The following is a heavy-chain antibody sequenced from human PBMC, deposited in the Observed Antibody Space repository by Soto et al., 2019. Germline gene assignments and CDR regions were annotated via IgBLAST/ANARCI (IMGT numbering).Heavy chain of an antibody. V-gene: IGHV3-30*03. CDR1: GFTFSSYG. Sequence: GGSLRLSCAASGFTFSSYGMHWVRQAPGKGLEWVAVISYDGSNKYYADSVKGRFTISRDNSKNTLYLQMNSLRAEDTAVYYCARAYYYDSSGYYYEDGFDIWGQGTMVTVSS. CDR3: ARAYYYDSSGYYYEDGFDI. CDR2: ISYDGSNK. J-gene: IGHJ3*02. D-gene: IGHD3-22*01.